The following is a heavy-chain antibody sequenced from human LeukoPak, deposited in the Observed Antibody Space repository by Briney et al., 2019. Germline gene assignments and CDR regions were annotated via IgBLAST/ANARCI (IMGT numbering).Heavy chain of an antibody. D-gene: IGHD3-22*01. CDR3: ARVIGYYDKEGGAFDI. Sequence: SETLSLTCTVSGGSISSHYWSWIRQPPGKGLEWIGYIYYSGSTNYNPSLKSRVTISVDTSKNQFSLKLSSVTAADTAVYYCARVIGYYDKEGGAFDIWGQGTMVTVSS. CDR1: GGSISSHY. V-gene: IGHV4-59*11. J-gene: IGHJ3*02. CDR2: IYYSGST.